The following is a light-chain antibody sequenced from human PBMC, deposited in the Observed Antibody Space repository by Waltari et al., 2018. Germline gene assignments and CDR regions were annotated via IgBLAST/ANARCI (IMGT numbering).Light chain of an antibody. V-gene: IGLV3-19*01. CDR3: NSRDISGNHWV. CDR1: SLRQSF. CDR2: GVG. J-gene: IGLJ3*02. Sequence: SSELTQDPAVSVALGQTVRITCQGDSLRQSFASWYQQKPGQAPVLVVFGVGNRPSGIPDRFSGSNSGNTAFLTITGAQVDDEADYYCNSRDISGNHWVFGGGTRLTVL.